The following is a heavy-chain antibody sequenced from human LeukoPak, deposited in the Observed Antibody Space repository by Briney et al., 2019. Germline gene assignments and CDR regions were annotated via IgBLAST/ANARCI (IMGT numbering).Heavy chain of an antibody. CDR3: ARPGRYSYGYGARWFDP. V-gene: IGHV4-39*07. Sequence: PSETLSLTCTVSGGSISSSSYYWGWIRQPPGKGLEWIGSIYYSGSTYYNPSLKSRVTISVDTSKNQFYLKLSSVTAADTAVYYSARPGRYSYGYGARWFDPWGQGTLVTVSS. J-gene: IGHJ5*02. D-gene: IGHD5-18*01. CDR2: IYYSGST. CDR1: GGSISSSSYY.